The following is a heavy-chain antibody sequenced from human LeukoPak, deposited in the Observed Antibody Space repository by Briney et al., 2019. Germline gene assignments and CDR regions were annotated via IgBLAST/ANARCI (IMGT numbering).Heavy chain of an antibody. CDR1: GSMFADYA. CDR3: TRGDLVTGYPGDYFDS. Sequence: GGSLRLTCMGSGSMFADYALSWVRPPPGGGRGGWGSLEAMVMVGQQKTPRAEGRFTISRDDSKNVAYLQKNSLKTEDTAIYYCTRGDLVTGYPGDYFDSWGQGVLVTVSS. CDR2: LEAMVMVGQ. D-gene: IGHD3-9*01. V-gene: IGHV3-49*04. J-gene: IGHJ4*02.